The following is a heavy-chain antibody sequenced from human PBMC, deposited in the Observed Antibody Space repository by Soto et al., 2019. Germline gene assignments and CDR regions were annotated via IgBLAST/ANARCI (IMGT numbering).Heavy chain of an antibody. D-gene: IGHD6-13*01. CDR3: ARRYIAAPATAFDL. Sequence: PGASLKISWKVSGYSFSNYWIGWVRQMPGKGLESVGIIYPADSDTRYSPSFQGQVTISADKTISTTYLQWSSLKASDTAMYFCARRYIAAPATAFDLWGQGTPVTVSS. J-gene: IGHJ4*02. CDR2: IYPADSDT. V-gene: IGHV5-51*01. CDR1: GYSFSNYW.